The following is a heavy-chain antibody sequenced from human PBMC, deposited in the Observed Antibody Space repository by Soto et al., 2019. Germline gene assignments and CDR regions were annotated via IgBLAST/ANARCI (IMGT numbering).Heavy chain of an antibody. CDR1: GGSISRGDYY. J-gene: IGHJ4*02. CDR3: ARYCSGGSCYEGRSSLFDY. D-gene: IGHD2-15*01. Sequence: PSEALSVTCTVSGGSISRGDYYWSWIRQPPGKGLEWIGYIYYSGSTYYNPSLKSRVTISVDTSKNQFSLKLSSVTAADTAVYYCARYCSGGSCYEGRSSLFDYWGQGTLVTVSS. V-gene: IGHV4-30-4*01. CDR2: IYYSGST.